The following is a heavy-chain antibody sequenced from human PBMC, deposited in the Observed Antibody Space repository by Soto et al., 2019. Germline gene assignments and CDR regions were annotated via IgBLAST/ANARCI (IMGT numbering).Heavy chain of an antibody. CDR1: GYTFTSYG. J-gene: IGHJ6*03. D-gene: IGHD2-2*01. V-gene: IGHV1-18*01. CDR2: ISAYNGNT. Sequence: ASVKVSCKASGYTFTSYGISWVRQAPGQGLEWMGWISAYNGNTNYAQKLQGRVTMTTDTSTSTAYMELRSLRSDDTAVYYCARRIVVPDATYYYYYYMDVWGKGTTVTVSS. CDR3: ARRIVVPDATYYYYYYMDV.